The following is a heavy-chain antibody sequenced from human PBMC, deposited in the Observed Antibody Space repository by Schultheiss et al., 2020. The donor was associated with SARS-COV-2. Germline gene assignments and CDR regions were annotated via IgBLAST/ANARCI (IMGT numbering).Heavy chain of an antibody. V-gene: IGHV4-31*03. CDR2: IYYSGRT. D-gene: IGHD2-2*01. CDR1: GGSISSGGYY. J-gene: IGHJ4*02. CDR3: ARRGFCGRTSCNFGFGAPFDS. Sequence: SETLSLTCTVSGGSISSGGYYWSWIRQHPGKGLEWIGYIYYSGRTFYNPSLKSRMSISVDTSKNQFSLQLSSVTAADTAVYYCARRGFCGRTSCNFGFGAPFDSWGQGILVTVSS.